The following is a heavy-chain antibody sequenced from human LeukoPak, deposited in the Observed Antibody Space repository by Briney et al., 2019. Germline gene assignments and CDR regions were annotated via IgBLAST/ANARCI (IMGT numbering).Heavy chain of an antibody. V-gene: IGHV4-39*01. Sequence: PSETLSLTCTVSGDSLGRSNTYGGWIRQTPGKGLEWIGTILHSGYTYNSPSLKSRVTMSVHSSKNQFSLSLSSVTAADTAVYFCARHRGGGGYHYMDVWGKETTVIVSS. J-gene: IGHJ6*03. CDR3: ARHRGGGGYHYMDV. CDR1: GDSLGRSNTY. CDR2: ILHSGYT. D-gene: IGHD2-21*01.